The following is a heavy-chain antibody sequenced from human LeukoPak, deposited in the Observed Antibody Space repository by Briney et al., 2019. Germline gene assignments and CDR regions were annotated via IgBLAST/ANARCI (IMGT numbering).Heavy chain of an antibody. CDR3: AADRNNRSWYYY. J-gene: IGHJ4*02. D-gene: IGHD2/OR15-2a*01. CDR2: SDKSGST. V-gene: IGHV4-59*08. Sequence: SETLSLTCTVSGGSISSYYWSWIRQPPGKGPEWMGYSDKSGSTNYNPSLKSRVTISVDTSTNQFSLRLSSVTAADTAVYYCAADRNNRSWYYYWGQGILVTVSS. CDR1: GGSISSYY.